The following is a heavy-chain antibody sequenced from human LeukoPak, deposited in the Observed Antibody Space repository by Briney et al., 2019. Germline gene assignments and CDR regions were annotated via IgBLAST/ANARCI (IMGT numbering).Heavy chain of an antibody. CDR3: ASSGSYYADAFDI. V-gene: IGHV4-39*07. D-gene: IGHD3-10*01. CDR2: IFYSGST. CDR1: GGSISTSNYY. J-gene: IGHJ3*02. Sequence: SETLSLTCTVSGGSISTSNYYWGWIRQPPGKGLEWIGNIFYSGSTYYSPSLKSRVTISLDTSRNQFSLKLNSVTAADTAVYYCASSGSYYADAFDIWGQGTMVTVSS.